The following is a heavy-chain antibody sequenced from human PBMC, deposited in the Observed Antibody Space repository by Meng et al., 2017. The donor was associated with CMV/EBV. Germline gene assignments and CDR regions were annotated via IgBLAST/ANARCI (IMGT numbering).Heavy chain of an antibody. CDR1: GFPFRSYG. V-gene: IGHV3-23*01. J-gene: IGHJ2*01. CDR2: ISGSGGNT. D-gene: IGHD2-15*01. Sequence: CAASGFPFRSYGMSWVRQAPGKGLEWVSAISGSGGNTYYADSVKGRFTISRDNSKNTLSLQMSSLRAEDTAVYYCAKSRGSSYFDLWGRGTLVTVSS. CDR3: AKSRGSSYFDL.